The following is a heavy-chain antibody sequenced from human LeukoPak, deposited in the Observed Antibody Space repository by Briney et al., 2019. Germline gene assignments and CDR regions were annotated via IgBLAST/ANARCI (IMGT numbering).Heavy chain of an antibody. J-gene: IGHJ4*02. V-gene: IGHV3-23*01. Sequence: RGSLRLSCAASGFTFSSYAMSWVRPAPGKGLEWGSAISGGGGRTYYADSVKGRFTISRDNSKNTLYLQMNSLRAEDTAVYYCAKVGRSSSWFRGYEFDYWGQGTLVTVSS. CDR2: ISGGGGRT. CDR3: AKVGRSSSWFRGYEFDY. D-gene: IGHD6-13*01. CDR1: GFTFSSYA.